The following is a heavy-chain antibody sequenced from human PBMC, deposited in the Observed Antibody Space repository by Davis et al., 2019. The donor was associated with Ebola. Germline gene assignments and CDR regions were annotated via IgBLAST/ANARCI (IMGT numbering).Heavy chain of an antibody. J-gene: IGHJ6*04. CDR1: GFTFSDYY. CDR3: ARDSYSSHLLYYYGMDV. Sequence: PGGSLRLSCAASGFTFSDYYMSWIRQAPGKGLEWVSYISSSGSTIYYADSVNGRFTISRDNAKNSLYLQMNSLRAEDTAVYYCARDSYSSHLLYYYGMDVWGKGTTVTVSS. V-gene: IGHV3-11*01. CDR2: ISSSGSTI. D-gene: IGHD6-13*01.